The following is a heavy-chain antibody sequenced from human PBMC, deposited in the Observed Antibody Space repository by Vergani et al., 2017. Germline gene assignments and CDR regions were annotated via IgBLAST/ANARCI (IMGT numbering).Heavy chain of an antibody. CDR3: AGAPRDTAKSSGYYGMDV. CDR2: INHSGST. Sequence: QVQLQQWGAGLLKPSETLSLTCAVYGGSFSGYYWSWIRQPPGKGLEWIGEINHSGSTNYNPSLKSRVTISVDTSKNQFSLKLSSVTAADTAVYYCAGAPRDTAKSSGYYGMDVWGQGTTVTVSS. D-gene: IGHD5-18*01. CDR1: GGSFSGYY. V-gene: IGHV4-34*01. J-gene: IGHJ6*02.